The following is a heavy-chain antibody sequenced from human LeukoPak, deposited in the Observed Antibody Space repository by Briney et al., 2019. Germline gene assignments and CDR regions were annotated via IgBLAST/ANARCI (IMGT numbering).Heavy chain of an antibody. V-gene: IGHV1-18*04. CDR1: GYTFTGYY. D-gene: IGHD3-10*01. CDR3: ARVMSNYYGSGSYLTGDFDY. J-gene: IGHJ4*02. CDR2: ISAYNGNT. Sequence: ASVKVSCKASGYTFTGYYMHWVRQAPGQGLEWRGWISAYNGNTNYAQKLQGRVTMTTDTSTSTAYMELRSLRSDDTAVYYCARVMSNYYGSGSYLTGDFDYWGQGTLVTVSS.